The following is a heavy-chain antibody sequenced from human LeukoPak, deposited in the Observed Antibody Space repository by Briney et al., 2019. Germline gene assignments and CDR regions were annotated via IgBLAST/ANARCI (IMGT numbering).Heavy chain of an antibody. Sequence: PSETLSLTCTVSGGSIRNYYWSRIRQPPGKGLEWIGDIYYSGSTNYNPSLRSRVTISVDTSKNQISLKMSHVTAADAALYYCARADYYDRSGFLFDYWGQGTLVTVSS. CDR3: ARADYYDRSGFLFDY. CDR2: IYYSGST. D-gene: IGHD3-22*01. J-gene: IGHJ4*02. CDR1: GGSIRNYY. V-gene: IGHV4-59*01.